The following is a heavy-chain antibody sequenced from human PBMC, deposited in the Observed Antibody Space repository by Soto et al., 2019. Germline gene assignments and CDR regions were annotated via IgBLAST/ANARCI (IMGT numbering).Heavy chain of an antibody. CDR3: ARGRGGVNWFAP. CDR2: MNPNRGNT. Sequence: QVQLVQSGAEVKKPGASVKVSCKASGYTFTSYDTNWVRQATGQGLEWMGWMNPNRGNTGSAQKFQGSVTLTRNTPISTADVELRSLRSEDTAVYYCARGRGGVNWFAPWGQGALVTVSS. D-gene: IGHD3-10*01. CDR1: GYTFTSYD. J-gene: IGHJ5*02. V-gene: IGHV1-8*01.